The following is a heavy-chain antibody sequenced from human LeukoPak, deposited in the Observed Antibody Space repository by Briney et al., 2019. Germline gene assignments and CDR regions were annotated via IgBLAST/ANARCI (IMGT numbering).Heavy chain of an antibody. CDR3: ARRYPSFDY. V-gene: IGHV3-23*01. CDR1: GFAFSIYA. CDR2: ISARGGDT. D-gene: IGHD1-1*01. Sequence: GGSLRLSCAASGFAFSIYAMNWVRQAPGKGLEWLSDISARGGDTYYADSVKGRFTISRDNSKNTLYLQMNSLRAEDTAVYYCARRYPSFDYWGQGTLVTVSS. J-gene: IGHJ4*02.